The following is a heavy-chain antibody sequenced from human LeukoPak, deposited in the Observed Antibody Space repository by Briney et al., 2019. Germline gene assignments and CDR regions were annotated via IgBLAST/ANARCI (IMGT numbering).Heavy chain of an antibody. J-gene: IGHJ4*02. D-gene: IGHD6-6*01. V-gene: IGHV4-59*01. Sequence: SETLSLTCTVSGGSISSYYWSWIRQPPGKGLEWIGYIYYSGSTNYNPSLKSRVTISVDTSKNQFSLKLSSVTAADTAVYYCATFSSSSGRYFDYWGQGTLVTVSS. CDR1: GGSISSYY. CDR2: IYYSGST. CDR3: ATFSSSSGRYFDY.